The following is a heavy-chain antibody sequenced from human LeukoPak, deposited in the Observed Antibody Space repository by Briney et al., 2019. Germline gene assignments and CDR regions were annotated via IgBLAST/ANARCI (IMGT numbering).Heavy chain of an antibody. CDR2: IYHSGST. D-gene: IGHD2-2*01. Sequence: SETLSLTCTVSGGSISSGGYYWSWIRQPPGKGLEWIGYIYHSGSTYYNPSLKSRVTISVDRSKNQFSLKLSSVTAADTAVYYCARYCSSTSCLRFDYWGQGTLVTVSS. CDR3: ARYCSSTSCLRFDY. V-gene: IGHV4-30-2*01. CDR1: GGSISSGGYY. J-gene: IGHJ4*02.